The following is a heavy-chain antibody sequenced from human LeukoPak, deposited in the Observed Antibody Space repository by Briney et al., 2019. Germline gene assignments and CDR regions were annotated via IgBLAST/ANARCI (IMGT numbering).Heavy chain of an antibody. CDR3: AIVVATLSDY. CDR2: ISGSDGST. V-gene: IGHV3-23*01. CDR1: GFTFNSYA. Sequence: GGSLRLSCAASGFTFNSYAMRGLRRSPGKALEGVSPISGSDGSTYYADSVTGPFTISRDNSKNTLYLQMNSLRAEDTAVYYCAIVVATLSDYWGQGTLVTVSS. D-gene: IGHD1-26*01. J-gene: IGHJ4*02.